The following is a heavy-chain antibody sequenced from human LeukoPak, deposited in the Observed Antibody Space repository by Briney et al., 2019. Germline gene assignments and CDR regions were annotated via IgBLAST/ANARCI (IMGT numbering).Heavy chain of an antibody. J-gene: IGHJ4*02. CDR1: GYTFTVYY. CDR2: IVPNNGDT. CDR3: ARDEGRGGDLGY. V-gene: IGHV1-2*02. Sequence: ASVKVSCKASGYTFTVYYIHWVRQASGQGLEWMGWIVPNNGDTHYAQKFQGRVTMTRDTPISTAYMELSRLTSDDTAVYFCARDEGRGGDLGYWGQGTLVSVSS. D-gene: IGHD3-10*01.